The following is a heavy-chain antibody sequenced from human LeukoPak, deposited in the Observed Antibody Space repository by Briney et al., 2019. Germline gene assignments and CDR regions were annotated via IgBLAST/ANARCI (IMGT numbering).Heavy chain of an antibody. J-gene: IGHJ4*02. V-gene: IGHV4-38-2*02. CDR1: GYSISSNYY. CDR3: ARGLQVWSRDPFDY. Sequence: PSETLSLTCTVSGYSISSNYYWGWIQQPPGKGLEWIGSISHSGSTSYYPSLKSRVPISVDTSKNQFSLKLSSVTAADTAMYYCARGLQVWSRDPFDYWGQGTLVTVSS. CDR2: ISHSGST. D-gene: IGHD5-18*01.